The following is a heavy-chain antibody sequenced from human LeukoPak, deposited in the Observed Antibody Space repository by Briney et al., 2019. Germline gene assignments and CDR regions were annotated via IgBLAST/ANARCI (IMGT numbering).Heavy chain of an antibody. CDR1: GFTFSSSA. J-gene: IGHJ4*02. CDR3: ARDRQPLARQSGYLDY. CDR2: ISYDGGNK. V-gene: IGHV3-30-3*01. D-gene: IGHD1-1*01. Sequence: PGGSLRLSCAASGFTFSSSAMHWVRQAPDKGLEWRAVISYDGGNKYYADSVKGRFTISRDNSKNTLYLQMSSLRPEDTAVYYCARDRQPLARQSGYLDYWGQGTLVTVPS.